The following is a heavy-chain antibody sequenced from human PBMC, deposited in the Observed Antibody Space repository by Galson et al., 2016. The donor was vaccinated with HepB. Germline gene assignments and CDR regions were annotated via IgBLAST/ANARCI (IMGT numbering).Heavy chain of an antibody. CDR1: GGSISSYY. CDR2: IYYSGST. J-gene: IGHJ5*02. CDR3: AREGSSSWWNWFDP. Sequence: TLSLPCTVSGGSISSYYWSWIRQPPGKGLAWIGYIYYSGSTNYNPSLKSRVTISVDTSKNQISLKLSSVTAADTAVYYCAREGSSSWWNWFDPWGQGTLVTVSS. D-gene: IGHD6-13*01. V-gene: IGHV4-59*01.